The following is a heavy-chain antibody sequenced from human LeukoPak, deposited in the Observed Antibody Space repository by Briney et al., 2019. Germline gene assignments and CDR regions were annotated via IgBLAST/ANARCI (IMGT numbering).Heavy chain of an antibody. CDR3: ATPGSGALYKGGSLDF. CDR1: GKRLSELS. J-gene: IGHJ4*02. CDR2: FDPEDGET. V-gene: IGHV1-24*01. Sequence: GASVKVSCKVSGKRLSELSIHWVRQAPGKGLEWMGGFDPEDGETFYAQKFQGRVTLTADTPTDASSMQLTSLKSDDTAVYYCATPGSGALYKGGSLDFWGQGTLVTVS. D-gene: IGHD3-10*01.